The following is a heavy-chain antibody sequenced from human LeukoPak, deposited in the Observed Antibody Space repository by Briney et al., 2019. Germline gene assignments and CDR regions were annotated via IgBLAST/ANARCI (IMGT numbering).Heavy chain of an antibody. CDR3: AKDLLEDDYYDSSGFDY. CDR2: ISYDGSNK. CDR1: GFTFSSYG. Sequence: GRSLRLSCAASGFTFSSYGMHWVRQAPGKGLEWVAVISYDGSNKYYADSVKGRFTISRDNSKNTLYLQMNSLRVEDTAVYYCAKDLLEDDYYDSSGFDYWGQGTLVTVSS. D-gene: IGHD3-22*01. J-gene: IGHJ4*02. V-gene: IGHV3-30*18.